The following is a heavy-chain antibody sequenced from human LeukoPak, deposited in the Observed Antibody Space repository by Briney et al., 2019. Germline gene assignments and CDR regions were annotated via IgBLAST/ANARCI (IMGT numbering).Heavy chain of an antibody. V-gene: IGHV4-39*01. CDR3: ARRTRSNIAARLNWFDP. CDR2: IYYSGST. D-gene: IGHD6-6*01. J-gene: IGHJ5*02. Sequence: SETLSLTCTVSGGSISSSSYYWGWIRQPPGKGLEWIGSIYYSGSTYYNPSLKSRVTISVDTSKNQFSLKLSSVTAADTAVYYCARRTRSNIAARLNWFDPWGQGTLVTVSS. CDR1: GGSISSSSYY.